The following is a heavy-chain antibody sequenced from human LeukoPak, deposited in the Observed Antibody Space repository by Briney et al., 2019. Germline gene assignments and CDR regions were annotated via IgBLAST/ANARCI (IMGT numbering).Heavy chain of an antibody. CDR3: ARIGSLDAFDI. D-gene: IGHD2-15*01. CDR1: GFTFSGYS. Sequence: PGGSLRLSCAASGFTFSGYSMNWVRQAPGKGLEWVSSISSSSSYIYYADSVKGRFTISRDNAKNSLYLQMNSLRAEDTAVYYCARIGSLDAFDIWGQGTMVTVSS. CDR2: ISSSSSYI. V-gene: IGHV3-21*01. J-gene: IGHJ3*02.